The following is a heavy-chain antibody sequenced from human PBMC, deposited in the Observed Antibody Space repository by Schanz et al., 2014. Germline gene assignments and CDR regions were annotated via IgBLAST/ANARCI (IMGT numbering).Heavy chain of an antibody. CDR3: ARDFDDRRGYGSGYCLGDCMDV. V-gene: IGHV3-30*03. CDR1: EFTFSSYK. D-gene: IGHD3-10*01. J-gene: IGHJ4*02. CDR2: MSYDGSIK. Sequence: VQLVESGGGLVKPGGSLRLSCEASEFTFSSYKMNWVRQAPGKGLEWVAAMSYDGSIKYYGDSVKGRFTISRDNSKNTLYLHMNTLRSEDTAVYYCARDFDDRRGYGSGYCLGDCMDVWGQGTLVTVSS.